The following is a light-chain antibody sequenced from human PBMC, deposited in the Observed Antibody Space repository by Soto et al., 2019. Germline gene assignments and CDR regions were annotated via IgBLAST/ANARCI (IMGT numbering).Light chain of an antibody. V-gene: IGKV1-5*01. Sequence: DILMTQSPYTLSASLGDRVTITCRASQSISSWLAWYQQKPGKAPKLLIYDASSLESGVPSRFSGTESGTEFTLTISSLQPDDSATYYCQQYSSDPWTFGQGTKVDIK. CDR2: DAS. CDR3: QQYSSDPWT. J-gene: IGKJ1*01. CDR1: QSISSW.